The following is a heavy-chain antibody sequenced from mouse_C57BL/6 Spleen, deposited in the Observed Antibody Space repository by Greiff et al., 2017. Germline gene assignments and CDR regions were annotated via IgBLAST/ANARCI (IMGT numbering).Heavy chain of an antibody. Sequence: VQRVESGPGLVAPSQSLSITCTVSGFSLTSYAISWVRQPPGKGLVWLGVIWTGGGTNYNSALKSRLSISKDNSKSHVFLKMNSLQTDDTARYYCARNSEGDYYGSSWYFDVWGTGTTVTVSS. V-gene: IGHV2-9-1*01. J-gene: IGHJ1*03. D-gene: IGHD1-1*01. CDR3: ARNSEGDYYGSSWYFDV. CDR1: GFSLTSYA. CDR2: IWTGGGT.